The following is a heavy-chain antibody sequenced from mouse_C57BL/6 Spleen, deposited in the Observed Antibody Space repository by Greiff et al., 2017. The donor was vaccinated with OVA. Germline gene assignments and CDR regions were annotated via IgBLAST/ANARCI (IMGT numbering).Heavy chain of an antibody. D-gene: IGHD2-12*01. CDR2: IDPSDSDT. Sequence: QVQLQQPGAELVMPGASVKLSCKASGYTFTSYWMHWVKQRPGQGLEWIGEIDPSDSDTNYNQKFKGKSTLTVDKSSSTAYMQLSSLTSEDSAVYYCAKGTSYPHYYAMDYWGQGTSVTVSS. CDR3: AKGTSYPHYYAMDY. CDR1: GYTFTSYW. V-gene: IGHV1-69*01. J-gene: IGHJ4*01.